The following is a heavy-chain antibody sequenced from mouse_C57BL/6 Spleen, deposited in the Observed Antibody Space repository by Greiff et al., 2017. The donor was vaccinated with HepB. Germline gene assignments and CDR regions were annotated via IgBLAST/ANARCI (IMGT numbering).Heavy chain of an antibody. J-gene: IGHJ4*01. V-gene: IGHV1-22*01. CDR3: ARDGSGAMDY. Sequence: EVKLVESGPELVKPGASVKMSCKASGYTFTDYNMHWVKQSHGKSLEWIGYINPNNGGTSYNQKFKGKATLTGNKSSSTAYMERRSLTSEDSAVYYCARDGSGAMDYWGQGTSVTVSS. CDR1: GYTFTDYN. CDR2: INPNNGGT. D-gene: IGHD2-3*01.